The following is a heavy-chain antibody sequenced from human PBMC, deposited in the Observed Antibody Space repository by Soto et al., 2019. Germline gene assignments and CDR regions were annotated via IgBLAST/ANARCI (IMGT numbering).Heavy chain of an antibody. V-gene: IGHV4-30-2*01. CDR3: ARAGGLGAVAVDY. CDR2: IYNSGST. Sequence: QLQLQESGSGLVKPSQTLSLTCAVSGGSISSGGYSWSWIRQPPGKGLEWIGYIYNSGSTYYNPSLKSRVTISVDRYKNQFSLKLSSVTAADTAVYYCARAGGLGAVAVDYWGQGTLVTVSS. CDR1: GGSISSGGYS. D-gene: IGHD6-19*01. J-gene: IGHJ4*02.